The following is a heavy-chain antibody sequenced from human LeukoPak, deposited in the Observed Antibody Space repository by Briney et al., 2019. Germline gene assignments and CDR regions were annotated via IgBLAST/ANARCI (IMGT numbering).Heavy chain of an antibody. CDR3: ARDWGSKVGARFDY. CDR2: ISSSGSTI. V-gene: IGHV3-48*03. Sequence: GGSLRLSCAASGFTFSSYEMNWVRQAPGKGLEWVSYISSSGSTIYYADSVKGRFTISRDNAKNSLYLQMNSLRAEDTAVYYCARDWGSKVGARFDYWGQGTLVTVSS. D-gene: IGHD1-26*01. CDR1: GFTFSSYE. J-gene: IGHJ4*02.